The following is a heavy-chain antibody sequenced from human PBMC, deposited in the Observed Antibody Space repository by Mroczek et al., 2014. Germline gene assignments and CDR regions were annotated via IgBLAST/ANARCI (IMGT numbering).Heavy chain of an antibody. J-gene: IGHJ4*02. Sequence: QVQLQESGPGLVKPSETLSLTCTVSGGSISSYYWSWIRQPAGKGLEWIGRIYASGSTNYNPSLKSRVTMSVDTSKNQFPLKLSSVTAADTAVYYCAREAGYCSGGSCYLDDYWGQGTLVTVSS. D-gene: IGHD2-15*01. V-gene: IGHV4-4*07. CDR1: GGSISSYY. CDR3: AREAGYCSGGSCYLDDY. CDR2: IYASGST.